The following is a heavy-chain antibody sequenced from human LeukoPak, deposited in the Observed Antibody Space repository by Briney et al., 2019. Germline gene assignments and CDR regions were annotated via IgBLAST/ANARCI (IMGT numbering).Heavy chain of an antibody. D-gene: IGHD5-24*01. Sequence: SETLSLTCAVYGGSFSGYYWSWLRQPPGKGLEWIGEINHSGTTNYNPSLKSRATISVDTSKKQFSLKVTSVTAADTAVYYCARRLRDGYNYRRSFDYWGQGTLVTVSS. V-gene: IGHV4-34*01. J-gene: IGHJ4*02. CDR3: ARRLRDGYNYRRSFDY. CDR1: GGSFSGYY. CDR2: INHSGTT.